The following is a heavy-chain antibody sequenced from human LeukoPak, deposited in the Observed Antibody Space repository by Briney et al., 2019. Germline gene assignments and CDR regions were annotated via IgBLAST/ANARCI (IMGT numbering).Heavy chain of an antibody. CDR3: ARAVIIDYIWYYYYYMDV. D-gene: IGHD4-11*01. CDR1: GGTFSSYA. Sequence: SVKVSCKASGGTFSSYAISWVRQAPGQGLEGMGGIIPIFGTANDAHKFQGRVTITTPESTSKAYMELSSLRSEHTAVYYCARAVIIDYIWYYYYYMDVWGKGTTVTVSS. J-gene: IGHJ6*03. CDR2: IIPIFGTA. V-gene: IGHV1-69*05.